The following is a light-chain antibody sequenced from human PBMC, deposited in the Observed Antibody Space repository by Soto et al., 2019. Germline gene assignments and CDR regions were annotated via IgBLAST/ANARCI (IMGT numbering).Light chain of an antibody. CDR2: ATS. CDR3: QQSSSSPTWT. J-gene: IGKJ1*01. V-gene: IGKV1-39*01. CDR1: QSIASY. Sequence: DLQMTQSPSSLSASVGDRVTITCRASQSIASYLNWYQHKPGKAPNLLIYATSILQSGVPSRFSGSGSGTDFTLTISGLQPEDFATYYCQQSSSSPTWTFGQGTKVEIK.